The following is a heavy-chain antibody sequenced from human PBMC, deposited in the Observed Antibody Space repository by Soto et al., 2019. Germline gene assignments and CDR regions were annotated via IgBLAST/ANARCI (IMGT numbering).Heavy chain of an antibody. D-gene: IGHD6-19*01. CDR2: IYWGDDK. Sequence: QITLKESGPTLVKPTQTLTLTCTFSGFSLSTRGVGVGWIRRPPGKALEWLALIYWGDDKGYSPSLKSRLTITNDTSKTQVVLTMTNMDPVDTAPYYCAHGSGWFDYWGQGTLVTVSS. CDR1: GFSLSTRGVG. J-gene: IGHJ4*02. V-gene: IGHV2-5*02. CDR3: AHGSGWFDY.